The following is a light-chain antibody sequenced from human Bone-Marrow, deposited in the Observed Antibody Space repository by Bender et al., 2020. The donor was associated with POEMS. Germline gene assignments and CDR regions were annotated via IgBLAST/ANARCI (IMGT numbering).Light chain of an antibody. CDR1: RSSIGASYD. Sequence: QSVLTQAPSVSGAPGQRVTISCTGSRSSIGASYDVNWYQQLPGSAPKLLIYGYNNRPSGVPDRFSGSKSGTSASLAITGLQAEDEGDYYCQSYDNSLGGWVFGGGTKLTVL. V-gene: IGLV1-40*01. CDR3: QSYDNSLGGWV. CDR2: GYN. J-gene: IGLJ3*02.